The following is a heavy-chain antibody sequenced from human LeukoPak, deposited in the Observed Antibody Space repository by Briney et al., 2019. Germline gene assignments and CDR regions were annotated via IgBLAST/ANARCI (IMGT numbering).Heavy chain of an antibody. CDR3: ARHGGFDL. CDR2: ISSSSSTI. D-gene: IGHD3-16*01. V-gene: IGHV3-48*04. Sequence: GGSLRLSCAASGFTFSSYNMNWVRQAPGKGLEWVSYISSSSSTIYYADSVKGRFTISRDNAKNSLYLQMNSLRAEDTAVYYCARHGGFDLWGQGAMVTVSS. J-gene: IGHJ3*01. CDR1: GFTFSSYN.